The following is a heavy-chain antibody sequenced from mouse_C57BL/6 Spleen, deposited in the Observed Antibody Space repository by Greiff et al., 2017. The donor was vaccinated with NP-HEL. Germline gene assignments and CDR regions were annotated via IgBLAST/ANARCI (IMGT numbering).Heavy chain of an antibody. D-gene: IGHD2-4*01. CDR3: ARDYDYEGWFAY. CDR1: GFTFSDYG. J-gene: IGHJ3*01. V-gene: IGHV5-17*01. Sequence: EVKLVESGGGLVKPGGSLKLSCAASGFTFSDYGMHWVRQAPEKGLEWVANISSGSSTIYYADTVKGRFTISRDNAKNTLFLQMTSLRSEDTAMYYCARDYDYEGWFAYWGQGTLVTVSA. CDR2: ISSGSSTI.